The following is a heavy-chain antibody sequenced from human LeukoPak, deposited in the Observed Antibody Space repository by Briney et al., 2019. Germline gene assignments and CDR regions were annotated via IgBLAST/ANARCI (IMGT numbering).Heavy chain of an antibody. Sequence: AASVKVSCKASGYSFTSYEVNWVRQATGQGLEWMGWMNPNSGNTDYAQKFKGRVTMTRNTSINTAYMELSSLRSEDTAVYYCARWMSSGWYYHYYGMDVWGQGTTVTVSS. CDR2: MNPNSGNT. CDR1: GYSFTSYE. J-gene: IGHJ6*02. CDR3: ARWMSSGWYYHYYGMDV. V-gene: IGHV1-8*01. D-gene: IGHD6-19*01.